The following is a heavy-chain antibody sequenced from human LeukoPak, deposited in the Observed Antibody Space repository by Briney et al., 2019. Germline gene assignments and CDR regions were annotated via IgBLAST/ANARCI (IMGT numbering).Heavy chain of an antibody. V-gene: IGHV4-39*07. Sequence: TFNTYAMNWIRQTPGKGLEWIGSIYYSGTTYYNPSLESRVTISIDTSKNQFSVKLTSVTAADTAVYYCARDQGAVAGIDPWGQGTLVTVSS. J-gene: IGHJ5*02. CDR3: ARDQGAVAGIDP. CDR1: TFNTYA. D-gene: IGHD6-19*01. CDR2: IYYSGTT.